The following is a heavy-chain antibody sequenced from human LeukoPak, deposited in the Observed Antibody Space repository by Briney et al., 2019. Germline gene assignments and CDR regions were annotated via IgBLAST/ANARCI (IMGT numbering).Heavy chain of an antibody. D-gene: IGHD1-1*01. J-gene: IGHJ4*02. V-gene: IGHV1-2*02. CDR3: ARAATGTSPLYY. Sequence: ASVKVSCKASGYTFTGYYMHWVRQAPGQGLEWMGWINPNSGGTNYAQKLQGRVTMTRDTSISTAYMELSRLRSDDTAVYYCARAATGTSPLYYWGQGTLVTVSS. CDR1: GYTFTGYY. CDR2: INPNSGGT.